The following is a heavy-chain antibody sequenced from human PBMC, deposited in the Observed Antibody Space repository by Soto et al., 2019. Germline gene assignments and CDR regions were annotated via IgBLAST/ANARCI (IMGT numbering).Heavy chain of an antibody. D-gene: IGHD5-12*01. CDR2: ISTYSGDT. CDR3: ARHHGPTTSENWFDP. V-gene: IGHV1-18*01. J-gene: IGHJ5*02. Sequence: ASVKVSCKASGYTFFTYDISWVRQAPGQGLEWMGWISTYSGDTKYAQKFQGRVTMTTDTSTATAYLELRSLRSDDTAVYYCARHHGPTTSENWFDPWGQGTLVTVSS. CDR1: GYTFFTYD.